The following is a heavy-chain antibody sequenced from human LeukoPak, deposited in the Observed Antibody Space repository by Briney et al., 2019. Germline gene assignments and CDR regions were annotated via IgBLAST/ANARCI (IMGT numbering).Heavy chain of an antibody. CDR3: ARDQGLDIVAVVAAGGLDY. V-gene: IGHV3-30-3*01. CDR2: ISYDGSNK. J-gene: IGHJ4*02. D-gene: IGHD2-15*01. CDR1: GFTFSSYA. Sequence: GGSLRLSCAASGFTFSSYAMHWVRQAPGKGLEWVAVISYDGSNKYYADSVKGRFTISRDNSKNTLYLQMNSLRAEDTAVYYCARDQGLDIVAVVAAGGLDYWGQGTLVTVSS.